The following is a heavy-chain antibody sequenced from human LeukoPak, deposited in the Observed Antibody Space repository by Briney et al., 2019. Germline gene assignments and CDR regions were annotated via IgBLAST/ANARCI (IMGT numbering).Heavy chain of an antibody. V-gene: IGHV4-30-2*01. D-gene: IGHD6-6*01. CDR2: IYQSGGT. J-gene: IGHJ4*02. CDR3: ARTTGGQLVGRYFDF. CDR1: GGSITTADYD. Sequence: PSETLSLTCSVSGGSITTADYDWSWIRQPPGKGLEWIGYIYQSGGTYYSPSLKSRVTISLDRSKNQLSLKLSSVSAADTAVYYCARTTGGQLVGRYFDFWGQGILVSVSS.